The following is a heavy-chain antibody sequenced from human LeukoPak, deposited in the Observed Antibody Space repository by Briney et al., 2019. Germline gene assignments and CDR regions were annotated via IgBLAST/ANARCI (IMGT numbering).Heavy chain of an antibody. CDR2: ISSSSSTI. CDR1: GFTFSSYS. J-gene: IGHJ4*02. Sequence: GESLKISCAASGFTFSSYSMNWVRQAPGKGLEWVSYISSSSSTIYYADSVKGRFTISRDNARNSLYLQMNSLRAEDTAVYYCARAPYSNFDYWGQGTLVTVSS. CDR3: ARAPYSNFDY. V-gene: IGHV3-48*01. D-gene: IGHD5-18*01.